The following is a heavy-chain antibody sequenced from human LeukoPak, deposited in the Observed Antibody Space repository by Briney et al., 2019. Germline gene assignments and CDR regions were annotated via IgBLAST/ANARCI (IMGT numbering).Heavy chain of an antibody. Sequence: ASVKVSCKVSGYTFTGYHMRWVRQAPGQGLEWMGRINPNSGDTNYAQKFQGGVTMTRDTSISTAYMELSRLRSDDTAVYYCARDYCGSTSCLFDYWGRGTLVTVSS. J-gene: IGHJ4*02. V-gene: IGHV1-2*06. CDR3: ARDYCGSTSCLFDY. CDR2: INPNSGDT. D-gene: IGHD2-2*01. CDR1: GYTFTGYH.